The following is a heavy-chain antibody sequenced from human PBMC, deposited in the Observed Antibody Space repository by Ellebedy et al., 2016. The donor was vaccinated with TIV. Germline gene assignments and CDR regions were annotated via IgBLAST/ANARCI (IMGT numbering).Heavy chain of an antibody. CDR2: IYSGGSA. D-gene: IGHD5-24*01. CDR3: TRDLPGRDGFRYFDL. CDR1: GFTVSDSY. V-gene: IGHV3-53*01. Sequence: GESLNISCAASGFTVSDSYMSWVRQAPGKGLEWVSIIYSGGSAYYADYVKGRFTLSRDDSKNTLYLQMNSLRAEDKAVYYCTRDLPGRDGFRYFDLWGRGTLVTVSS. J-gene: IGHJ2*01.